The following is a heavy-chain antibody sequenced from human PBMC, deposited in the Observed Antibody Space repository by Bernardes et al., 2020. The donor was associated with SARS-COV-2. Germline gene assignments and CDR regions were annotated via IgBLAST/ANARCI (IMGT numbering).Heavy chain of an antibody. J-gene: IGHJ4*02. V-gene: IGHV3-74*01. CDR3: SRVTGAVGIGLAY. D-gene: IGHD6-13*01. Sequence: GGSLRLSCAASGFTFSTYWLHWVRQVPGKGLEWVSRINVDGSNTIYADSVKGRFTISRDNAKSTLYLQMNSLRVEDTAVYFCSRVTGAVGIGLAYWGQGTRVTVSS. CDR2: INVDGSNT. CDR1: GFTFSTYW.